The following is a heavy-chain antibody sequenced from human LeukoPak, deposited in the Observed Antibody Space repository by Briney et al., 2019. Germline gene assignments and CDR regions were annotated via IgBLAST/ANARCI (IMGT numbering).Heavy chain of an antibody. Sequence: SETLSLTCTVSVESMSGFYWNWIRQPPGKGLEWIGYMHYTGSTNYNPSLKSRVTISIDTSKNQFSLKLSSVTASDTAVYYCARHQWVPAFDIWGQGTMVTVSS. J-gene: IGHJ3*02. CDR1: VESMSGFY. V-gene: IGHV4-59*08. CDR2: MHYTGST. CDR3: ARHQWVPAFDI. D-gene: IGHD1-26*01.